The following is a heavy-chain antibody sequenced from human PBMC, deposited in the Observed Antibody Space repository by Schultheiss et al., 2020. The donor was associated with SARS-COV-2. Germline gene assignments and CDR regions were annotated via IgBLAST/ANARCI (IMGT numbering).Heavy chain of an antibody. V-gene: IGHV1-2*06. Sequence: ASVKVSCKASGYTFTGYYMHWVRQAPGQGLEWMGRINPNTGDTDYAQKFQDRVTLTRDTSASTAYMELSSLRSEDTAVYYCARDWVWEERGGRYSYYYGMDVWGQGTTVTVSS. CDR1: GYTFTGYY. D-gene: IGHD1-26*01. CDR2: INPNTGDT. CDR3: ARDWVWEERGGRYSYYYGMDV. J-gene: IGHJ6*02.